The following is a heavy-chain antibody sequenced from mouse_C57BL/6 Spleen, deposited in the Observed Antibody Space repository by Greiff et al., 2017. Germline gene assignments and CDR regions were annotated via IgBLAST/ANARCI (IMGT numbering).Heavy chain of an antibody. Sequence: VQLQQPGAELVRPGSSVKLSCKASGYTFTSYWMHWVKQRPIQGLEWIGNIDPSDSETHYNQKFKDKATLTVDKSSSTAYMQLSSLTSEDSAVYYCARWAYGSSYWYFDVWGTGTTVTVSS. CDR1: GYTFTSYW. CDR2: IDPSDSET. J-gene: IGHJ1*03. D-gene: IGHD1-1*01. CDR3: ARWAYGSSYWYFDV. V-gene: IGHV1-52*01.